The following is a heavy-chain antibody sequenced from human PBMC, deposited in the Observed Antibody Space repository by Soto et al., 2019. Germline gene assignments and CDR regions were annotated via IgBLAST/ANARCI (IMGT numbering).Heavy chain of an antibody. Sequence: GGSLRLSCAASGFTFSSYSMNWVRQAPGKGLEWVSSISSSSSYIYYADSVKGRFTISRDNAKNSLYLQMNSLRAEDTAVYYCARGLYYYDSSGYYGNRGQGTLVTVSS. CDR1: GFTFSSYS. D-gene: IGHD3-22*01. CDR3: ARGLYYYDSSGYYGN. CDR2: ISSSSSYI. J-gene: IGHJ4*02. V-gene: IGHV3-21*01.